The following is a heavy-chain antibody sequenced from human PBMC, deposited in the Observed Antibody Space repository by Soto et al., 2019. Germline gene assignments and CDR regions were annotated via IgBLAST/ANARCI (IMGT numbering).Heavy chain of an antibody. Sequence: GSLRLSCAASGFTVSSNYMSWARQAPGKGLDLVSLISSGGSAYYADSVKGRFTISRDTSKNTLSLQMNSLRAEDTAVYYCAKDQGSSWYEIDYWGQGTLVTVSS. CDR1: GFTVSSNY. V-gene: IGHV3-66*01. CDR2: ISSGGSA. J-gene: IGHJ4*02. D-gene: IGHD6-13*01. CDR3: AKDQGSSWYEIDY.